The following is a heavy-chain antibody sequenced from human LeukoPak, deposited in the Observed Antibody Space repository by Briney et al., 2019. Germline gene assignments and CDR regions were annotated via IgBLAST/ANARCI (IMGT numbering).Heavy chain of an antibody. Sequence: PSETLSLTCAVYGGSFSGYYWSWIRQPPGKGLEWIGEINHSGSTNYNPSLKSRVTISVDTSKNQFSLKLSSVTAVDTAVYYCAGVRRWMTTVKAFDIWGQGTMVTVSS. D-gene: IGHD4-11*01. CDR1: GGSFSGYY. V-gene: IGHV4-34*01. CDR3: AGVRRWMTTVKAFDI. J-gene: IGHJ3*02. CDR2: INHSGST.